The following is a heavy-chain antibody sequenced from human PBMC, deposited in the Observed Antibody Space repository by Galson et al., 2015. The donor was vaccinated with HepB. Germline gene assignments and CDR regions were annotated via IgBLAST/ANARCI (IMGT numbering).Heavy chain of an antibody. V-gene: IGHV3-21*01. J-gene: IGHJ6*02. D-gene: IGHD4-17*01. CDR2: ISSSSSYI. CDR3: AREPYGDYDGWRYYYYGMDV. CDR1: GFTFSSYS. Sequence: SLRLSCAASGFTFSSYSMNWVRQAPGKGLEWVSSISSSSSYIYYADSVKGRFTISRDNAKNSLYLQMNSLRAEDTAVYYCAREPYGDYDGWRYYYYGMDVWGQGTTVTVSS.